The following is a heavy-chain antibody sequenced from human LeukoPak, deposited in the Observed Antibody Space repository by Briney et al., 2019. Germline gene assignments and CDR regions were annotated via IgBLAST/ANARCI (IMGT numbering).Heavy chain of an antibody. CDR1: GYTFTGYY. J-gene: IGHJ4*02. CDR2: INPNSGGT. V-gene: IGHV1-2*02. Sequence: ASVKVSCKASGYTFTGYYMHWVRQAPGQGLGWVGWINPNSGGTNYAQEFQGRVTMTRDTSISTAYMELSRLRSDDTAVYYCARDLDSSGWFHFDYWGQGTLVTVSS. D-gene: IGHD6-19*01. CDR3: ARDLDSSGWFHFDY.